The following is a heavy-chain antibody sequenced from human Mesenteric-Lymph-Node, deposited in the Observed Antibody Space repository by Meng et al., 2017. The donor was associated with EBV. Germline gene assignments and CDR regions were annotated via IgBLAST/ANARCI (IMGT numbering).Heavy chain of an antibody. CDR1: GFPCSSDA. V-gene: IGHV3-23*04. CDR2: ISGSGGST. J-gene: IGHJ4*02. D-gene: IGHD6-19*01. CDR3: AKESYSSGWYHY. Sequence: EVRRGESGGGLVQPGGSLRLSCAASGFPCSSDAMSWVRQAPGKGLEWVSAISGSGGSTYYADSVKGRFTISRDNSKNTLYLQMNSLRAEDTAVYYCAKESYSSGWYHYWGQGTLVTVSS.